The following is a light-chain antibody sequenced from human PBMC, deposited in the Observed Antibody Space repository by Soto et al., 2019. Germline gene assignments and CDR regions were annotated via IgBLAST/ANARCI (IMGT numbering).Light chain of an antibody. Sequence: DIQMTQSPSTLSASVGDRVTITCRASQTISSWVAWYQQKPGKAPKLLIYKASSLESGVPSRFSGSGSGTEFTLTISSLQPDDFATYSCQQANEYSTFGQGTKVEIK. J-gene: IGKJ1*01. CDR2: KAS. CDR3: QQANEYST. CDR1: QTISSW. V-gene: IGKV1-5*03.